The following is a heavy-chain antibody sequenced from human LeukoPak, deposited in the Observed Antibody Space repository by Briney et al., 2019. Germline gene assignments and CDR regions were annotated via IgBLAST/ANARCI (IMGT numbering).Heavy chain of an antibody. CDR3: ARGIAAAGTGSYFDY. J-gene: IGHJ4*02. CDR2: MNPNSGNT. Sequence: ASVKVSCKASGYTFTSYDINWVRQATGQGLEWMGRMNPNSGNTGYAQKFQGRVTMNRNTSISTAYMELSSLRSEDTAVYYCARGIAAAGTGSYFDYWGQGTLVTVSS. V-gene: IGHV1-8*01. CDR1: GYTFTSYD. D-gene: IGHD6-13*01.